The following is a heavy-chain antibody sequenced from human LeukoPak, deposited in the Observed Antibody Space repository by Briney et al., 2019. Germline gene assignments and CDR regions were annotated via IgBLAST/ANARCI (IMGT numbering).Heavy chain of an antibody. CDR3: ARLRGNYFPDY. J-gene: IGHJ4*02. Sequence: ETSETLSLTCTVSGGSISGYYWTWIRQPPGKGLEWIGYIYYSGSINYNPSLKSRLTISVDTSKNQFSLKLSSVTAADTAVYYCARLRGNYFPDYWGQGTLVTVSS. CDR1: GGSISGYY. D-gene: IGHD4-11*01. V-gene: IGHV4-59*01. CDR2: IYYSGSI.